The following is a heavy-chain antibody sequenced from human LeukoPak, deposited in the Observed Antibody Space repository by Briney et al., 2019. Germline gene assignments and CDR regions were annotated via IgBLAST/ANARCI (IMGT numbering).Heavy chain of an antibody. J-gene: IGHJ3*02. CDR2: IYYSGST. V-gene: IGHV4-39*07. CDR3: ARLWREHHGDAFDI. D-gene: IGHD1-26*01. CDR1: GGSISSSSYY. Sequence: RPSETLSLTCTVSGGSISSSSYYWGWIRQPPGKGLEWIGSIYYSGSTNYNPSLKSRVTISVDTSKNQFSLKLSSVTAADTAVYYCARLWREHHGDAFDIWGQGTMVTVSS.